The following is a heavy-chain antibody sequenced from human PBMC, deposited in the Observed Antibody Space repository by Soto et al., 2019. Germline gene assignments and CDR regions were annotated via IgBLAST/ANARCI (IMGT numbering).Heavy chain of an antibody. CDR2: ISAYNGNT. Sequence: ASVKVSCKASGYTFTSCGISWVRQAPGQGLEWMGWISAYNGNTNYAQKLQGRVTMTTDTSTSTAYMGLRSLRSDDTAVYYCARDYYDSSGSREKDPYGMDVWGQGTTVTVSS. D-gene: IGHD3-22*01. J-gene: IGHJ6*02. V-gene: IGHV1-18*04. CDR1: GYTFTSCG. CDR3: ARDYYDSSGSREKDPYGMDV.